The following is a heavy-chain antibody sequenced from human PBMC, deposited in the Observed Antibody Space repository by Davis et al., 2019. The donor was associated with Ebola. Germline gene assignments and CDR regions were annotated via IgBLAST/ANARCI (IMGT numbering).Heavy chain of an antibody. V-gene: IGHV4-39*01. J-gene: IGHJ5*02. CDR2: IYYSGST. Sequence: MPSETLSLTCTVSGGSISSYYWNWIRQPPGKGLEWIGSIYYSGSTYYNPSLKSRVTISVDTSKNQFSLKLSSVTAADTAVYYCARHNILMVYAMFDPWGQGTLVTVSS. CDR3: ARHNILMVYAMFDP. CDR1: GGSISSYY. D-gene: IGHD2-8*01.